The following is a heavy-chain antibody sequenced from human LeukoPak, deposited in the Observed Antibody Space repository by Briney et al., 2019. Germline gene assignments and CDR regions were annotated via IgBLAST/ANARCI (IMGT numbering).Heavy chain of an antibody. CDR2: ISAYNGNT. V-gene: IGHV1-18*01. J-gene: IGHJ6*02. CDR3: AREASTIWLFYYGMDV. Sequence: ASVKVSCKASGYTFTSYGISWVRQAPGQELAWMGWISAYNGNTNYAQKPQGRVTMTTDTSTSTAYMELRSLRSDDTAVYYCAREASTIWLFYYGMDVWGQGTTVTVSS. CDR1: GYTFTSYG. D-gene: IGHD3-3*01.